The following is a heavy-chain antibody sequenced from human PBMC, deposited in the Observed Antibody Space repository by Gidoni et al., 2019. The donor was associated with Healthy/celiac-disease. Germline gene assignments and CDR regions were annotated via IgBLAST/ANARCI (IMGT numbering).Heavy chain of an antibody. D-gene: IGHD6-6*01. CDR3: ARSPYSSSSIDY. J-gene: IGHJ4*02. CDR1: GGSISSSSYY. CDR2: IYYSGST. V-gene: IGHV4-39*01. Sequence: QLQLQESGPGLVNPSETLSLTCTVSGGSISSSSYYWGWIRQPPGKGLEWIGSIYYSGSTYYNPSLKSRVTISVDTSKNQFSLKLSSVTAADTAVYYCARSPYSSSSIDYWGQGTLVTVSS.